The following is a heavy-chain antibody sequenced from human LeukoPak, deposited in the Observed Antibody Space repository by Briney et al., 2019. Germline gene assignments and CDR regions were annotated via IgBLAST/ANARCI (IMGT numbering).Heavy chain of an antibody. CDR2: INPNSGGT. J-gene: IGHJ4*02. V-gene: IGHV1-2*02. CDR1: GYTFTGYY. Sequence: GASVKVSCKTYGYTFTGYYTHWLRQAPGQGLEWMGWINPNSGGTNYAQKFQGRVTMTRDTSISTAYMELSRLRSDDTAVYYCARSGCSSTSCYDYFDYWGQGTLVTVSS. CDR3: ARSGCSSTSCYDYFDY. D-gene: IGHD2-2*01.